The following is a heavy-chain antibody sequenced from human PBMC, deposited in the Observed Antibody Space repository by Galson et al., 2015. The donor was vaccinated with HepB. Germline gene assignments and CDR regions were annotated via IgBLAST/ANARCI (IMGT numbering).Heavy chain of an antibody. Sequence: SLRLSCAASGFIFSNYRMHWVRQAPGKGLEWVSLISGDGSGICYADSVKGRFTISRDNATKTLFLQMNSLRLEYTAVYYCATVFEFWGQGAVVTVSS. J-gene: IGHJ4*02. CDR3: ATVFEF. CDR2: ISGDGSGI. V-gene: IGHV3-74*01. CDR1: GFIFSNYR.